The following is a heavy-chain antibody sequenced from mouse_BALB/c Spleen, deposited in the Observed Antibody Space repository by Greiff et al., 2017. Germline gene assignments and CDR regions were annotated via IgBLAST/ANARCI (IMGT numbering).Heavy chain of an antibody. V-gene: IGHV1-69*01. CDR1: GYTFTDYW. D-gene: IGHD2-1*01. CDR2: IDTSDSYT. Sequence: QVQLQQSGAELVMPGASVKMSCKASGYTFTDYWMHWVKQRPGQGLEWIGAIDTSDSYTSYNQKFKGKATLTVDESSSTAYMQLSSLTSEDSAVYYCARCGNYGNYAMDYWGQGTSVTVSS. CDR3: ARCGNYGNYAMDY. J-gene: IGHJ4*01.